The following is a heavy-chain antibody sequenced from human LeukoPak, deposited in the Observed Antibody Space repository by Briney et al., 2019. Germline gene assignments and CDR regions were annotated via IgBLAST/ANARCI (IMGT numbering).Heavy chain of an antibody. CDR2: IAYDGSKK. D-gene: IGHD3-3*01. CDR1: GFTFSSYA. J-gene: IGHJ4*02. V-gene: IGHV3-30*04. CDR3: AKNHKAVTNSGVPSQGY. Sequence: SGGSLRLSCAASGFTFSSYAMHWVRQAPGKGLEWVAFIAYDGSKKYYAESVKGRFTISRDDSRNTLYLQMSGLKTEDMAVYYCAKNHKAVTNSGVPSQGYWGQGTLVTVSS.